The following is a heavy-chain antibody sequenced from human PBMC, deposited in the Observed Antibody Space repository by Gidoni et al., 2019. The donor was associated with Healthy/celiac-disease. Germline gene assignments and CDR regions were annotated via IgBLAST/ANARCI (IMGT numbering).Heavy chain of an antibody. D-gene: IGHD4-17*01. CDR2: IIPIFGTA. J-gene: IGHJ5*02. Sequence: ISWVRQAPDKGLEWMGGIIPIFGTANYAQKFQGRVTITADESTSTAYMELSSLRSEDTAVYYCARGPPATVTTLDPWGQGTLVTVSS. CDR3: ARGPPATVTTLDP. V-gene: IGHV1-69*01.